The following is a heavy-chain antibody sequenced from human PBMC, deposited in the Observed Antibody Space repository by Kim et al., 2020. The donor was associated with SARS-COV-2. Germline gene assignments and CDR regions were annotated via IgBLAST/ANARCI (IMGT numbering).Heavy chain of an antibody. V-gene: IGHV3-74*01. CDR3: ARGGNNPYSSSWASYYYYYGMDV. Sequence: GGSLRLSCAASGFTFSSYWMHWVRQAPGKGLVWVSRINSDGSSTSYADSVKGRFTISRDNAKNTLYLQMNSLRAEDTAVYYCARGGNNPYSSSWASYYYYYGMDVWGQGTTVTVSS. D-gene: IGHD6-13*01. CDR1: GFTFSSYW. CDR2: INSDGSST. J-gene: IGHJ6*02.